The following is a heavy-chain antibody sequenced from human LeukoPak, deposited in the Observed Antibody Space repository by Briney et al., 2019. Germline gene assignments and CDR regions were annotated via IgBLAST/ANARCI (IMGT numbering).Heavy chain of an antibody. CDR1: GYTFTGYY. CDR2: INPTSGGT. D-gene: IGHD3-9*01. CDR3: ARSPHILTGENFVY. J-gene: IGHJ4*02. Sequence: ASVKVSCKASGYTFTGYYLHWVRQAPGQGLEWMGWINPTSGGTSYAQKFQDRVTMTRDTSISTAYMELSRLRSDDTAVYYCARSPHILTGENFVYWGQGTLVTVSS. V-gene: IGHV1-2*02.